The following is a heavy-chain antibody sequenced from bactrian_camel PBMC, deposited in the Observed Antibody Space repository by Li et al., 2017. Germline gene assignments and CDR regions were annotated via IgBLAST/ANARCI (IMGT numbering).Heavy chain of an antibody. CDR1: GNLSTINV. CDR2: IYTGGVAT. V-gene: IGHV3S54*01. Sequence: VQLVESGGGSVQAGRSLRLSCGVSGNLSTINVVAWFRQFPGKEREEIVSIYTGGVATFVADSVKGRFTTSKDKAKNTLYLQMDDLKPEDTAMYYCAADRRFRAYCYTPSDFDNWGQGTQVTVS. CDR3: AADRRFRAYCYTPSDFDN. D-gene: IGHD2*01. J-gene: IGHJ4*01.